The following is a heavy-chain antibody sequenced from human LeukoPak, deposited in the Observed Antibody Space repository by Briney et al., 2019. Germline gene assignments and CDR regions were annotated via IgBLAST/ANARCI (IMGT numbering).Heavy chain of an antibody. V-gene: IGHV1-2*02. Sequence: GAAVKVSCKASGYTFTSYYMQWVGQAPGQGGEGMGWSNPNSGGTNYAQKFQGRGTMTRDKDNRTAYMEMSRRRSDDTAVYYCAREGSMTTVPTTVGDFDYWGQGTLVTVSS. D-gene: IGHD4-17*01. CDR1: GYTFTSYY. J-gene: IGHJ4*02. CDR2: SNPNSGGT. CDR3: AREGSMTTVPTTVGDFDY.